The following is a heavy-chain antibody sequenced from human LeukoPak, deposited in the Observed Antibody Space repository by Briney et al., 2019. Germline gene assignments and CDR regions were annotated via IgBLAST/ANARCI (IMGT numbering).Heavy chain of an antibody. V-gene: IGHV3-53*01. CDR2: IYSGGGT. J-gene: IGHJ4*02. CDR3: ASPYYYASGSFDV. D-gene: IGHD3-10*01. CDR1: GGSFSGYY. Sequence: ETLSLTCAVYGGSFSGYYWSWIRQPPGKGLEWVSVIYSGGGTNYADSVKGRFTISRDNSKNTLYLQMNSLRAEDTAVYYCASPYYYASGSFDVWGQGTLVTVSS.